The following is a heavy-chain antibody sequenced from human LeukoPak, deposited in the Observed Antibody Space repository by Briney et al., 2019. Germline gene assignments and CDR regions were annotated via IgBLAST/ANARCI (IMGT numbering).Heavy chain of an antibody. CDR3: AKYCSSTSWSSYISGFHYFDY. J-gene: IGHJ4*02. V-gene: IGHV3-30*02. CDR2: IRYDGSNK. Sequence: RGSLRLSCAASGFTFSSYGMHWVRQAPGKGLEWVAFIRYDGSNKYYADSVKGRFTISRDNSKNTLYLQMNSLRAEDTAVYYCAKYCSSTSWSSYISGFHYFDYWGQGTLVTVSS. CDR1: GFTFSSYG. D-gene: IGHD2-2*01.